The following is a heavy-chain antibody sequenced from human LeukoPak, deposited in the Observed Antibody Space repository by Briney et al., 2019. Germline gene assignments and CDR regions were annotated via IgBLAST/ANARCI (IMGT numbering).Heavy chain of an antibody. Sequence: PGGSLRLSCAASGFTFSSYGMHWVRQAPGKGLEWVAFIRYDGSNKYYADSVKGRFTISRDNSKNTLYLQMNSLRAEDTAEYYCAKDYIVVVPAAYYMDVWGKGTTVTVSS. V-gene: IGHV3-30*02. CDR2: IRYDGSNK. J-gene: IGHJ6*03. CDR3: AKDYIVVVPAAYYMDV. D-gene: IGHD2-2*01. CDR1: GFTFSSYG.